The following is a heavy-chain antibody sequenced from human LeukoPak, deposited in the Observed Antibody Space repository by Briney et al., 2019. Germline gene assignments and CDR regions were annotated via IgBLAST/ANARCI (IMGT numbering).Heavy chain of an antibody. CDR1: GFTFSSYA. V-gene: IGHV3-23*01. CDR2: ISGSGGST. Sequence: GGSLRLSCAASGFTFSSYAMSWVRQAPGKGLEWVSAISGSGGSTYYADSVKGRFTISRDNSKNTRYLQMNSLRAEDTAVYYCAKMSCSGGSCHLFDYWSQGTLVTVSS. CDR3: AKMSCSGGSCHLFDY. D-gene: IGHD2-15*01. J-gene: IGHJ4*02.